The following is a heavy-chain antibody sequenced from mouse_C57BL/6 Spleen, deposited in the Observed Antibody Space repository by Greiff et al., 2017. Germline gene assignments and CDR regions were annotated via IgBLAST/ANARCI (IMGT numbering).Heavy chain of an antibody. V-gene: IGHV1-55*01. CDR3: ARVDRGDYNERGYYFDY. J-gene: IGHJ2*01. CDR2: IYPGSGST. Sequence: VQLQQPGAELVKPGASVKMSCKASGYTFTSYWITWVKQRPGQGLEWIGDIYPGSGSTNYNEKFKSKATLTVDTSSSTAYMQLSSLTSEDSAVYYCARVDRGDYNERGYYFDYWGQGTTLTVSS. D-gene: IGHD2-4*01. CDR1: GYTFTSYW.